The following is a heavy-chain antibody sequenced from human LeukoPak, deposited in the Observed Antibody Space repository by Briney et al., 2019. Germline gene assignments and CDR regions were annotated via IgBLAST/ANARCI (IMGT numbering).Heavy chain of an antibody. J-gene: IGHJ4*02. CDR2: IRSQAYGGTA. D-gene: IGHD3-9*01. V-gene: IGHV3-49*03. CDR3: TREIRYFDWFQADY. CDR1: GFTFGDHS. Sequence: PGGSLRLSCTASGFTFGDHSVSWFRQAPGKGLEWVGFIRSQAYGGTAEYAASVKGRFTISRDDSKSVAYLQMDSLKTEDTAVYYCTREIRYFDWFQADYWGQGTLVTVSS.